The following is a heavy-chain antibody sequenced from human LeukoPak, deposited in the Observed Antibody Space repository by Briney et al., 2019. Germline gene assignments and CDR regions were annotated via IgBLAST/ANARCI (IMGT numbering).Heavy chain of an antibody. CDR3: AKGDTTWELPHDY. V-gene: IGHV3-43*01. J-gene: IGHJ4*02. CDR2: ISWDGGTT. D-gene: IGHD1-26*01. CDR1: GFTFDDYT. Sequence: GGSLRLSCAASGFTFDDYTMHWVRQAPGKGLEWVSLISWDGGTTYFADSVKGRFTISRDNSKNTLYLQMNSLRAEDTAVYYCAKGDTTWELPHDYWGQGTLVTVSS.